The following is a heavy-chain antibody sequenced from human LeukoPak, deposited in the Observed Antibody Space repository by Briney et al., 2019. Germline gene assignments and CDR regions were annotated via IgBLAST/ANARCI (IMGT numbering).Heavy chain of an antibody. CDR2: IYTSGST. Sequence: SETLSLTCTVSGGSISSYYWSWIRQPAGKGPEWIGRIYTSGSTNYNPSLKSRVTMSVDTSKNQFSLKLSSVTAADTAVYYCASGYSSGWYDYWGQGTLVTVSS. CDR1: GGSISSYY. V-gene: IGHV4-4*07. J-gene: IGHJ4*02. D-gene: IGHD6-19*01. CDR3: ASGYSSGWYDY.